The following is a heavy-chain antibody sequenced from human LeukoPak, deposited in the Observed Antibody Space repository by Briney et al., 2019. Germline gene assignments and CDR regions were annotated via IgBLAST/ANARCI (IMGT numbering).Heavy chain of an antibody. CDR2: IYSSGST. J-gene: IGHJ4*02. V-gene: IGHV4-4*07. CDR1: GGSISDYY. Sequence: PSETLSLTCSVSGGSISDYYWSWIRQPAGRGLEWVGRIYSSGSTNYNPSLKSRVTMSVDTSKNQFSLNLTSVTAADTAVYYCARGTYFSDTYYFDYWGQGTLVTVSS. CDR3: ARGTYFSDTYYFDY. D-gene: IGHD3-22*01.